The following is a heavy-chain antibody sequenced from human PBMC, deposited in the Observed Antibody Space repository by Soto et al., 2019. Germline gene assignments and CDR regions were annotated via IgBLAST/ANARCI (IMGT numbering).Heavy chain of an antibody. CDR1: GASISGFY. V-gene: IGHV4-4*07. D-gene: IGHD1-1*01. Sequence: SETLSLTCTVSGASISGFYWSWIRKSAGKGLEWIGRIYATGTTDYNPSLKSRVMMSVDTSKKQSSLKLRSVTAADTAVYYCVRDGTKTLRDWFDPWGQGISVTVSS. J-gene: IGHJ5*02. CDR2: IYATGTT. CDR3: VRDGTKTLRDWFDP.